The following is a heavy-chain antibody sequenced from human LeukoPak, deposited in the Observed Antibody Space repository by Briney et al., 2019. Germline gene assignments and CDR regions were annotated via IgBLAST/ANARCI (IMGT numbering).Heavy chain of an antibody. CDR3: ARGPIVVVVAAYFDY. CDR2: ISPFNGNI. V-gene: IGHV1-18*01. Sequence: ASVKVSCKASGYPFTSYGISWVRQAPGHGLEWMGWISPFNGNIQYAQKVHDRVTLTTDASTSTAYMELRSLRSEDTAVYYCARGPIVVVVAAYFDYWGQGTLVTVSS. J-gene: IGHJ4*02. D-gene: IGHD2-15*01. CDR1: GYPFTSYG.